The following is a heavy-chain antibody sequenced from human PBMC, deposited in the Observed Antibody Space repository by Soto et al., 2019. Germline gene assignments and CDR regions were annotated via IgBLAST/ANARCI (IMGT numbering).Heavy chain of an antibody. Sequence: QIQLVQSGAEVKKPGASVKVSCKASGYTFNIYGITWVRQAPGQGVEGMVWISAFNGKTNYAENVQGRVTMTTDTTTSTAYMELRRLSSDDTAVYYCAREGVPKSSGFFAMDDWGHGTMVTVSS. CDR2: ISAFNGKT. D-gene: IGHD3-22*01. CDR3: AREGVPKSSGFFAMDD. CDR1: GYTFNIYG. J-gene: IGHJ4*01. V-gene: IGHV1-18*01.